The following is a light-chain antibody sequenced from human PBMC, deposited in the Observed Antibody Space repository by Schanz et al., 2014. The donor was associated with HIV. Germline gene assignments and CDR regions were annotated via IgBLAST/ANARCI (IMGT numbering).Light chain of an antibody. CDR2: EVS. CDR3: SSYAGRYNYFV. CDR1: SGDVGGYYY. J-gene: IGLJ1*01. Sequence: QSALTQPASVSGSPGQSISISCTGTSGDVGGYYYVSWYQQHPGKAPKVLIFEVSKRLSGVPDRFSGSKSGNTASLTISGLQAEDEADYYCSSYAGRYNYFVFGTGTKLTVL. V-gene: IGLV2-8*01.